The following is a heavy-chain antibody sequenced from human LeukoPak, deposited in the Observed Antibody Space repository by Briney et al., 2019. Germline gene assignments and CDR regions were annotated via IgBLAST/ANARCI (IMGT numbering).Heavy chain of an antibody. CDR2: INPSGGST. V-gene: IGHV1-46*01. J-gene: IGHJ4*02. Sequence: ASVKVSCKASGYTFTSYYMHWVRQAPGQGLEWMGIINPSGGSTSYAQKFQGRVTMTRDTSTSTVYMELSSLRSEDTTVYYCARVIDRGDGYNSDTYYFDYWGQGTLVTVSS. CDR3: ARVIDRGDGYNSDTYYFDY. D-gene: IGHD5-24*01. CDR1: GYTFTSYY.